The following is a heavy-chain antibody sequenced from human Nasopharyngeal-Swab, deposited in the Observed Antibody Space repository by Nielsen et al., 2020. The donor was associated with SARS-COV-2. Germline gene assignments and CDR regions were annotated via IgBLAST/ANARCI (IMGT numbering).Heavy chain of an antibody. Sequence: SLKISCAASVFTFSDHYMDWVRQAPGKGLEWVGRIKNKANSYTTEYAASVKGRFTISRDDSKNSLYLHMNSLKIEDTAVYYCARPIDYWGQGTLVTVSS. V-gene: IGHV3-72*01. CDR1: VFTFSDHY. CDR3: ARPIDY. CDR2: IKNKANSYTT. J-gene: IGHJ4*02.